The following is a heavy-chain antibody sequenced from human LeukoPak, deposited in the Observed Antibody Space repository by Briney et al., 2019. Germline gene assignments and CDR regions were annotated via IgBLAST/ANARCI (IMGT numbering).Heavy chain of an antibody. CDR2: IKTDGSTI. J-gene: IGHJ2*01. V-gene: IGHV3-74*01. CDR1: GFVFSNYW. Sequence: GGSLRLSCAASGFVFSNYWMHWVRQAPGKGLVWVSRIKTDGSTITYADSVKGRFTISRDNAMNTLYLQMNSLGAEDTAVYYCARVGQGEWFFDLWGRGTLVTVSS. D-gene: IGHD1-26*01. CDR3: ARVGQGEWFFDL.